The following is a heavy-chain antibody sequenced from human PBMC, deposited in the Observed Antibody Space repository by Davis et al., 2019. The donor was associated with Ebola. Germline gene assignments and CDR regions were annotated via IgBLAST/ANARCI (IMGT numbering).Heavy chain of an antibody. D-gene: IGHD3-3*01. CDR3: ARAYDFWSGYYLSWFDP. J-gene: IGHJ5*02. CDR1: GDSISSGGCY. CDR2: IYYSGST. Sequence: SETLSLTCTVSGDSISSGGCYWSWIRQHPGKGLEWIGYIYYSGSTYYNPSLRSRVTISVDTSKNQFSLKLSSVTAADTAVYYCARAYDFWSGYYLSWFDPWGQGTLVTVSS. V-gene: IGHV4-31*03.